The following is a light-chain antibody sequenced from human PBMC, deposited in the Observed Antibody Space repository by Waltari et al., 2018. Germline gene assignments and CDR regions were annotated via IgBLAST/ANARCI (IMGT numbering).Light chain of an antibody. CDR2: WAS. CDR1: QSVLFSSNNQNY. V-gene: IGKV4-1*01. J-gene: IGKJ5*01. Sequence: DIVMTQSPDSLAVSLGARATVNCKSSQSVLFSSNNQNYLAWYQQKPGQPPKLLIYWASTRESGVPDRFSGSGSGTDFTLTISSLQAEDVAIYYCQQYYSTPITFGQGTRLEIK. CDR3: QQYYSTPIT.